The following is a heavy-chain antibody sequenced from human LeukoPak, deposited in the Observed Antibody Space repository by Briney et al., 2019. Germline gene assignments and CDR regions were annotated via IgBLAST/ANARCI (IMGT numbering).Heavy chain of an antibody. CDR3: ARHSSGYYYSPFDY. V-gene: IGHV4-39*01. D-gene: IGHD3-22*01. CDR2: IYNGGST. Sequence: SETLSLTCTVSGGSISSSSYYWGWIRQPPGRGLEWNGSIYNGGSTYHNPSLKSRVTISIDTAKNQFSLNLRSVTAADSAVYYCARHSSGYYYSPFDYWGQGRLVTVSS. J-gene: IGHJ4*02. CDR1: GGSISSSSYY.